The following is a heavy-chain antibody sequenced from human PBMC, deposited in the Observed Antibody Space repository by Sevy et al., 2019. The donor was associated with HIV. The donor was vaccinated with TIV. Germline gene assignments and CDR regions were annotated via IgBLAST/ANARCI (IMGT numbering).Heavy chain of an antibody. CDR3: ARESGSDWYLDS. J-gene: IGHJ4*02. V-gene: IGHV3-33*01. D-gene: IGHD2-21*02. CDR1: GFIFSRYG. Sequence: GGSLRLSCKASGFIFSRYGVHWVRQAPGKGLEWVASIFNDGKTKYYGDPVKGRFNISRDDSKNTLYLQMDSLRAEDTAVYYCARESGSDWYLDSWGQRTLVTVSS. CDR2: IFNDGKTK.